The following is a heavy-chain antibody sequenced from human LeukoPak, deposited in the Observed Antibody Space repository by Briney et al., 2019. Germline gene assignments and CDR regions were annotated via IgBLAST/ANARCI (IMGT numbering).Heavy chain of an antibody. CDR2: IYYSGST. V-gene: IGHV4-59*01. Sequence: SETLSLTCTVSGGSISSYYWSWIRQPPGKGLEWIGYIYYSGSTNYNPSLKSRVTISVDTSKNQFSLKLSSVTAADTAVYYCARDLSVVAAFRGGWGQGTLVTVSS. CDR3: ARDLSVVAAFRGG. J-gene: IGHJ4*02. CDR1: GGSISSYY. D-gene: IGHD2-15*01.